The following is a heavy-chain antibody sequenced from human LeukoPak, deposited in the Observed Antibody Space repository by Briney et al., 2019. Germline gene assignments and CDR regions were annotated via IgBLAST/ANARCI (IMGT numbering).Heavy chain of an antibody. J-gene: IGHJ4*02. Sequence: SETLSLTCAVYGGSFSGYYWSWIRQPPGKGLEWIGEVNHSGSTNYNPSLKSRVTISVDTSKNQFSLKLSSVTAADTAVYYCARGRSIAAAGILFDYWGQGTLVTVSS. CDR1: GGSFSGYY. CDR3: ARGRSIAAAGILFDY. CDR2: VNHSGST. D-gene: IGHD6-13*01. V-gene: IGHV4-34*01.